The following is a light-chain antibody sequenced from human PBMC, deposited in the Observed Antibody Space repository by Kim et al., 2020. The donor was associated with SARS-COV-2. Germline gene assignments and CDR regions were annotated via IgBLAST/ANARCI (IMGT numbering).Light chain of an antibody. CDR3: QQSYSTPYT. J-gene: IGKJ2*01. CDR1: QSVINY. CDR2: AAS. V-gene: IGKV1-39*01. Sequence: GDRVTITCRARQSVINYLNWYQHKPGRAPKFLSYAASSLQSGVPSRFSGSGSGTHFNLTISSLRPEDFATYYCQQSYSTPYTFGQGTKLEI.